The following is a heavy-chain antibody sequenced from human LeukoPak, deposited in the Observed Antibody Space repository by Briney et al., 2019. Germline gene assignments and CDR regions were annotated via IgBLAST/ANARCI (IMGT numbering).Heavy chain of an antibody. Sequence: ASVKVSCKASGYTFTSRDINWVRQATGQGLEWVGYINPNSGNTGYAQKFQGRVTLTRDTSINTAYMELTSLRSEDTAVYYCTRVPRESYSHWGQGTLVTVSS. J-gene: IGHJ4*02. D-gene: IGHD1-26*01. CDR1: GYTFTSRD. CDR2: INPNSGNT. V-gene: IGHV1-8*01. CDR3: TRVPRESYSH.